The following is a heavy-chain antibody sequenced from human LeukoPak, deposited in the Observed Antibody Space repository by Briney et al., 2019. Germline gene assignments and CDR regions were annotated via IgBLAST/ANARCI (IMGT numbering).Heavy chain of an antibody. D-gene: IGHD3-16*01. CDR2: IRSKAYGGTT. CDR1: GVSIGDYA. J-gene: IGHJ5*02. CDR3: TKSRFYDYVWGGS. Sequence: GGSLRLFCTASGVSIGDYAMSWFRQAPGKGLEWVSLIRSKAYGGTTEYAASVEGRFTISRDDSKSIAYLQMNSLKTEDTAVYYCTKSRFYDYVWGGSWGQGTLVTVSS. V-gene: IGHV3-49*03.